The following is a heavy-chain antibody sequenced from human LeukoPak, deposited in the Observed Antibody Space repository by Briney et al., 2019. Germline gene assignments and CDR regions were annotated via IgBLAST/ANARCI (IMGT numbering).Heavy chain of an antibody. Sequence: GGSLRLSCAASGFTFSSYEIICVRQAPGKGLEWVSYISSSGTTIYYADSVKGRFTISRDNAKNSLYLQMSSLRAEDTAVYYCARKLVHYFDYWGQGTLVTVSS. CDR2: ISSSGTTI. J-gene: IGHJ4*02. V-gene: IGHV3-48*03. D-gene: IGHD6-6*01. CDR3: ARKLVHYFDY. CDR1: GFTFSSYE.